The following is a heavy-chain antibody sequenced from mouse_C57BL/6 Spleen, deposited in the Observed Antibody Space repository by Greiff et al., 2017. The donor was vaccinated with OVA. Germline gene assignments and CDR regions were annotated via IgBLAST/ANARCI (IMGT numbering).Heavy chain of an antibody. V-gene: IGHV3-8*01. CDR2: ISYSGST. J-gene: IGHJ1*03. Sequence: EVHLVESGPGLAKPSQPLSLTCSVTGYSITSDYWNWIRKFPGNKLEYMGYISYSGSTYYNPSLKSRISITRDTSKNQYYLQLNSVTTEDTATYYCARSTSSVVADWYFDVWGTGTTVTVSS. D-gene: IGHD1-1*01. CDR3: ARSTSSVVADWYFDV. CDR1: GYSITSDY.